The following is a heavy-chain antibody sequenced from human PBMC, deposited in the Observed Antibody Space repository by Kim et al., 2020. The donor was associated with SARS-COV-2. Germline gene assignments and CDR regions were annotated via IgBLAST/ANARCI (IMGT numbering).Heavy chain of an antibody. CDR2: INTNTGNP. V-gene: IGHV7-4-1*02. Sequence: ASVKVSCKASGYTFTSYAMNWVRQAPGQGLEWMGWINTNTGNPTYAQGFTGRFVFSLDTSVSTAYLQISSLKAEDTAVYYCARGASGYDLFYYYYGMDVWGQGTTVTVSS. CDR1: GYTFTSYA. J-gene: IGHJ6*02. CDR3: ARGASGYDLFYYYYGMDV. D-gene: IGHD5-12*01.